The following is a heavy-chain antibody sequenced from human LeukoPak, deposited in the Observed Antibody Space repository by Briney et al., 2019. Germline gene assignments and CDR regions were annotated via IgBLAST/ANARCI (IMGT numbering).Heavy chain of an antibody. CDR3: ARRAYSYGSFDF. V-gene: IGHV5-10-1*01. J-gene: IGHJ4*02. Sequence: GESLTISCKVSGYSFSSYWITWVRQMPGKGLEWVGSIDSSDSYINNSPSFHGHVTISADKSISTAYLQWSSLKASDTAIYYCARRAYSYGSFDFWGQGTLVTVSS. CDR1: GYSFSSYW. CDR2: IDSSDSYI. D-gene: IGHD5-18*01.